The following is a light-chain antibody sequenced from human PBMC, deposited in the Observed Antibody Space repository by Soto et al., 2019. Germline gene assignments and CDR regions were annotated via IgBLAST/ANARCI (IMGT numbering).Light chain of an antibody. CDR1: QSVSSSY. CDR3: QQYDTSLYT. Sequence: EIVLTQSPGTLSLSPGERAALSCRASQSVSSSYVAWYQQKPGQAPRLLIYGASSRATGIPDRFSGSGSGTDLTLTISRLEPEDFAVYYCQQYDTSLYTFGQGTKLEIK. J-gene: IGKJ2*01. CDR2: GAS. V-gene: IGKV3-20*01.